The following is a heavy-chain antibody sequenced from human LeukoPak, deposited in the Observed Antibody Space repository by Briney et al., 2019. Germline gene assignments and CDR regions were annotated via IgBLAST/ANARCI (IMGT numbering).Heavy chain of an antibody. D-gene: IGHD6-19*01. J-gene: IGHJ3*02. CDR1: GFTFSYYG. CDR3: AKQCGGSDWFDAFDI. V-gene: IGHV3-30*18. Sequence: PGRSLRLSCAASGFTFSYYGLHWVRQGPGKGLEWVAVISYDGSNKYYADSVKGRVTISRDNSKNTLYLQMNSLRAEDTAVYYCAKQCGGSDWFDAFDIWGQGTMVTVSS. CDR2: ISYDGSNK.